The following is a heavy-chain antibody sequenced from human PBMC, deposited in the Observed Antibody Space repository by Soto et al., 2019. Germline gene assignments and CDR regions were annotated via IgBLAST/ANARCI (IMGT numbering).Heavy chain of an antibody. CDR1: GFTFSSYA. J-gene: IGHJ4*01. CDR2: ISYDGSNK. V-gene: IGHV3-30-3*01. Sequence: GGSLRLSCAASGFTFSSYAMHWVRQAPGKGLEWVAVISYDGSNKYYADSVKGRFTISRDNSKNALYLQMNSLRAEDTALYYCAKDIREYSSGWTYFDYWGHGTLITVSS. D-gene: IGHD6-19*01. CDR3: AKDIREYSSGWTYFDY.